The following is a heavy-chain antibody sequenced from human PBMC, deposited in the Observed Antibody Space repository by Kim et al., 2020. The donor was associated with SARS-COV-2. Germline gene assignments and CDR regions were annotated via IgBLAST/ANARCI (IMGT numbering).Heavy chain of an antibody. CDR2: IYYSGST. CDR3: ASRDYSYYYGMDV. V-gene: IGHV4-39*01. CDR1: GGSISSSSYY. Sequence: SETLSLTCTVSGGSISSSSYYWGWIRQPPGKGLEWIGSIYYSGSTYYNPSLKSRVTISVDTSKNQFSLKLSSVTAADTAVYYCASRDYSYYYGMDVWGQGTTVTVSS. J-gene: IGHJ6*02.